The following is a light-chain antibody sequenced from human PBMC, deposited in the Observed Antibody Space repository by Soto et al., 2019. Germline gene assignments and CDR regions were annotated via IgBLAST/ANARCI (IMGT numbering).Light chain of an antibody. J-gene: IGKJ1*01. CDR3: QQYYDAPQT. CDR1: QSLLYSPNNKHY. Sequence: DVVMTQSPDSLAVSLGERATIDCKSSQSLLYSPNNKHYLAGYQQKPGQPPKLLIYWASTRESGVPDRFTGSGSGTDFTLTISSLQAEDVAVYYCQQYYDAPQTFGRGTKVEIK. CDR2: WAS. V-gene: IGKV4-1*01.